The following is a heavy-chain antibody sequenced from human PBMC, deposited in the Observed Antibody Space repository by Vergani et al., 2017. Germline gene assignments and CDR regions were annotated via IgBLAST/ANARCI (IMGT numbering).Heavy chain of an antibody. CDR2: VSPYNGNT. Sequence: QSQLVQSGDEVKKPGASVKVSCKTSGYSFINYGISWVRQAPGQGLEWVGWVSPYNGNTNYGQKFQGRVTMTTDTSTRTAYMQLRRLTFDDTAVYYCARLGFYDNMRGTCRPPSFYGLGVWVQGAKATVPS. D-gene: IGHD3-16*01. J-gene: IGHJ6*02. V-gene: IGHV1-18*01. CDR3: ARLGFYDNMRGTCRPPSFYGLGV. CDR1: GYSFINYG.